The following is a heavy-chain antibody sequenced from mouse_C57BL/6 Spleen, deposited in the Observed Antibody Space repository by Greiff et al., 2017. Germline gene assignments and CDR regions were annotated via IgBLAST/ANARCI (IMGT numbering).Heavy chain of an antibody. J-gene: IGHJ3*01. Sequence: QVQLQQPGAELVMPGASVKLSCKASGYTFTSYWMHWVKQRPGQGLEWIGEIDPSDSYTNYNQKFKGKSTLTVDKSSSTAYMQLSSLTSEDSAVDYCARSGDYDGWFAYWGQGTMVTVSA. CDR1: GYTFTSYW. CDR3: ARSGDYDGWFAY. D-gene: IGHD2-4*01. CDR2: IDPSDSYT. V-gene: IGHV1-69*01.